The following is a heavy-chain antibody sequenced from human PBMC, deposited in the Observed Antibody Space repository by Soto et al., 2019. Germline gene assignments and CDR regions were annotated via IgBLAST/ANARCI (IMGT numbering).Heavy chain of an antibody. CDR2: IYYNGNT. CDR1: GGSISNHY. D-gene: IGHD2-15*01. CDR3: TRASWYSEY. Sequence: QVQLRESGPGLVKPSETLSLTCSVSGGSISNHYWSWIRQPPGKGLEWIGYIYYNGNTNYNPSLKSRVTMSVDTSRNQISLKLTTVTAADTAVYYCTRASWYSEYWGQGTLVTVSS. J-gene: IGHJ4*02. V-gene: IGHV4-59*11.